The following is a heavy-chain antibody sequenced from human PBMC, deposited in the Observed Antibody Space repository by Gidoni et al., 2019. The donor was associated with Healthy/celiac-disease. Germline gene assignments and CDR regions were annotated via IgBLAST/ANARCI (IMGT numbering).Heavy chain of an antibody. D-gene: IGHD1-7*01. CDR3: TTDLVRINWNYVSYYMDV. CDR2: IKSKTDGGTT. Sequence: EVQLVESGGGLVKPGGSLRLSGAACGFTFSNAWMSWVRQAPGKGLDCVGLIKSKTDGGTTDYAAPVKGRFTISRDDSKNTLYLQMNSLKTEDTALYYCTTDLVRINWNYVSYYMDVWGKGTTVTVSS. V-gene: IGHV3-15*01. CDR1: GFTFSNAW. J-gene: IGHJ6*03.